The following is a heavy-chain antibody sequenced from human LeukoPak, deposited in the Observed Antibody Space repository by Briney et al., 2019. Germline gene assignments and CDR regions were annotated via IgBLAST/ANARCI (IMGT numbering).Heavy chain of an antibody. CDR1: GGSISPYY. Sequence: PSETLSLTCTVSGGSISPYYWSWIRQPPGKGLEWIGYIYYSGSTNYNPSLTGRVTISVDTSQRQLSLRLNSVTAADTAVYYCARTAGVQTTSWRFDSWGQGTLVIVSS. D-gene: IGHD2/OR15-2a*01. CDR2: IYYSGST. J-gene: IGHJ5*01. CDR3: ARTAGVQTTSWRFDS. V-gene: IGHV4-59*01.